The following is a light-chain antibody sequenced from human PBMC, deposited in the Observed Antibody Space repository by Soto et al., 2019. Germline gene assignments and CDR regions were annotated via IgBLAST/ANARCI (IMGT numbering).Light chain of an antibody. CDR1: QNISDW. Sequence: DIQMTQSPSILSASIGDRVTITCRASQNISDWLAWYQQQPGKVPKLLIYKASILHSGVPSRFSGGGSGTEFTLTINSLQPDDFATYYCQQYYSFPWTFGQGTKVEIK. J-gene: IGKJ1*01. CDR2: KAS. CDR3: QQYYSFPWT. V-gene: IGKV1-5*03.